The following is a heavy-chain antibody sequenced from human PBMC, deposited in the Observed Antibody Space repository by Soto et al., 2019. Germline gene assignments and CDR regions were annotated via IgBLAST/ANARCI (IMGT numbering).Heavy chain of an antibody. CDR1: GFTFSSYA. D-gene: IGHD3-3*01. V-gene: IGHV3-30-3*01. CDR3: ARHKRDLRFLEWSYYFDY. Sequence: QVQLVESGGGVVQPGRSLRLYCAASGFTFSSYAIQWVRQAPGKGLEWVAVISCDGSNKYYADSVRGRFTMTRDNSKNKLYLQMNSLRAEDTAVYYCARHKRDLRFLEWSYYFDYWGQGTLVTVSS. CDR2: ISCDGSNK. J-gene: IGHJ4*02.